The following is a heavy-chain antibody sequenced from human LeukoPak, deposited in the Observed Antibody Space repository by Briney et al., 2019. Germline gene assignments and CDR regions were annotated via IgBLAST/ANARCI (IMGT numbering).Heavy chain of an antibody. CDR3: ARETTGGGDEGHAFDI. D-gene: IGHD2-21*02. Sequence: PSETLSLTCTVSGASISRGDYYWSWIRQPPGKGLEGIGYIYYSGSTYYNPSLKSRVTISVDTSKNQFSLKLSSVTAADTAVYYCARETTGGGDEGHAFDIWGQGTMVTVSS. CDR2: IYYSGST. J-gene: IGHJ3*02. CDR1: GASISRGDYY. V-gene: IGHV4-30-4*01.